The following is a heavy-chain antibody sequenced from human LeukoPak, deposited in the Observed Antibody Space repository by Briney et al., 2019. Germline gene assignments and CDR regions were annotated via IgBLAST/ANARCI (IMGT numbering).Heavy chain of an antibody. CDR3: ARGPANSGYDRAYGDTAMVGGEFDY. J-gene: IGHJ4*02. V-gene: IGHV3-33*01. CDR1: GFTFSSYG. D-gene: IGHD5-18*01. Sequence: PGRSLRLSCAASGFTFSSYGMHWVRQAPGKGLEWVAVIWYDGSNKYYADSVKGRFTISRDNSKNTLYLQMNSLRAEDTAVYYCARGPANSGYDRAYGDTAMVGGEFDYWGQGTLVTVSS. CDR2: IWYDGSNK.